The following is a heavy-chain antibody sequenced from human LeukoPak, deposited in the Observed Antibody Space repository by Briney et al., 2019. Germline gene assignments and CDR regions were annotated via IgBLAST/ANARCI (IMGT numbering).Heavy chain of an antibody. J-gene: IGHJ6*02. CDR2: IRSKPSSYAT. V-gene: IGHV3-73*01. CDR3: SSGTDSYDYGMDV. D-gene: IGHD1-26*01. CDR1: GFAFSGST. Sequence: GGSLRLSCAASGFAFSGSTVHWVRRASGKGLEWVGRIRSKPSSYATVYAESVKGRFTISRDDSKNTAYLQMNSLKTEDTAAYYCSSGTDSYDYGMDVWGQGTTITVSS.